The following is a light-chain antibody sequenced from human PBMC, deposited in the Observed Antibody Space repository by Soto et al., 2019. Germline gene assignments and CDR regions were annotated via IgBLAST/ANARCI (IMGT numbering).Light chain of an antibody. V-gene: IGLV2-14*01. CDR3: SSSTSTSTYV. Sequence: QSALTQPASVSGSPGQSITISCTGTSSDVGGYNYVSWYQQHPGQAPKLMIYEVSNRPSGVSDRFSGSRSGNTASLTISGLQAEDAADYYCSSSTSTSTYVFGTGTKLTVL. CDR2: EVS. J-gene: IGLJ1*01. CDR1: SSDVGGYNY.